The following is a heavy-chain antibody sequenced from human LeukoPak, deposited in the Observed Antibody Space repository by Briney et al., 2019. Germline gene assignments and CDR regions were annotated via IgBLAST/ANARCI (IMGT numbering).Heavy chain of an antibody. D-gene: IGHD6-13*01. CDR3: AREPGIAAAGPTAYFDY. J-gene: IGHJ4*02. Sequence: SETLSLTCAVDGGSFSGYYWSWIRQPPGKGREWIGEINHSGSTNYNPSLKSRVTISVDTSKNQFSLKLSSVTAADTAVYYCAREPGIAAAGPTAYFDYWGQGTLVTVSS. CDR2: INHSGST. CDR1: GGSFSGYY. V-gene: IGHV4-34*01.